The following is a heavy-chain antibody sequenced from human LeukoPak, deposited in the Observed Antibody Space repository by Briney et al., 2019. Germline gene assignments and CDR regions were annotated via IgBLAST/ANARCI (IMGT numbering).Heavy chain of an antibody. D-gene: IGHD3-10*01. CDR2: IGGSGVVT. CDR1: RFTFSSYS. V-gene: IGHV3-23*01. J-gene: IGHJ4*02. Sequence: GGSLRLSCAASRFTFSSYSMSWVRQAPGKGLEWVSSIGGSGVVTTNADSVKGRFTISRDNSKNTLYLQMNSLRAEDTAVYYCARAYYYPSGSYYLHFDYWGQGTLVTVSS. CDR3: ARAYYYPSGSYYLHFDY.